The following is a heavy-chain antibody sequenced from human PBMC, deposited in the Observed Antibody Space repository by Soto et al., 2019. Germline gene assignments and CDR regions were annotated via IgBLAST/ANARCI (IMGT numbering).Heavy chain of an antibody. CDR1: GGTFGSYT. D-gene: IGHD5-18*01. J-gene: IGHJ4*02. V-gene: IGHV1-69*08. Sequence: QVQLVQSGAEVKKPGSSVKVSCKASGGTFGSYTISRVRQAPGQGLEWMGRIIPILGIANYAQKFQGRVTITADKSTSTAYMELSSLRSEVTAVYYCAREGDTAMVSNWGQGTLVTVSS. CDR2: IIPILGIA. CDR3: AREGDTAMVSN.